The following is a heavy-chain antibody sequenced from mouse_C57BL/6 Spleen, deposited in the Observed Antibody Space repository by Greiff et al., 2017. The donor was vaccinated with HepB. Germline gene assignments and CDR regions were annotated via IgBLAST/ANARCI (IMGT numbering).Heavy chain of an antibody. CDR1: GYTFTSYW. Sequence: QVQLQQPGAELVKPGASVKLSCKASGYTFTSYWMHWVKQRPGRGLEWIGRIDPTSGGTKYNEKFKSKATLTVDKPSSTAYMQLSSLTSEDSAVYYCARHDRSITTGAPLDYWGQGTTLTVAS. J-gene: IGHJ2*01. CDR3: ARHDRSITTGAPLDY. CDR2: IDPTSGGT. D-gene: IGHD1-1*01. V-gene: IGHV1-72*01.